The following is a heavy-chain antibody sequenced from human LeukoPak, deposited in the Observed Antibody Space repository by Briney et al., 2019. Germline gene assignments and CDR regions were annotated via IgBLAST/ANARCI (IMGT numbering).Heavy chain of an antibody. CDR1: GYTFTSYG. CDR2: ISAYNGNT. CDR3: ARDHGGKTYYDILTAPDY. D-gene: IGHD3-9*01. J-gene: IGHJ4*02. Sequence: GASVKVSCKASGYTFTSYGVSWVRQAPGQGLEWMGWISAYNGNTNYAQKLQGRVTMTTDTSTSTAYMELRSLRSDDTAVYYCARDHGGKTYYDILTAPDYWGQGTLVTVSS. V-gene: IGHV1-18*01.